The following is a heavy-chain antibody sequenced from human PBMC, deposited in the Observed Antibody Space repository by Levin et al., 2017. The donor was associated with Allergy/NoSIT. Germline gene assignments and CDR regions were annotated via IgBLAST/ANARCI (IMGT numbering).Heavy chain of an antibody. CDR1: GFSFSSYF. CDR3: ARSQLPLLGSSVHES. CDR2: ISGTGGTT. D-gene: IGHD3-16*01. Sequence: GGSLRLSCAASGFSFSSYFMTWVRQAPGKGLEWVSTISGTGGTTYYADSVKGRFTISRDHSKGSLVLQMNSLRSDDTAVYYCARSQLPLLGSSVHESWGLGTLVTVSS. J-gene: IGHJ4*02. V-gene: IGHV3-23*01.